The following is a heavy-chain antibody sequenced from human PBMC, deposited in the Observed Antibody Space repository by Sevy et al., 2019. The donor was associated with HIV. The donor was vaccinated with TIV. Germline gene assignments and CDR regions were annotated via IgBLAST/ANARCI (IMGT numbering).Heavy chain of an antibody. V-gene: IGHV3-9*01. Sequence: GGSLRLSCATSGFTFNDYVMHWVRQAPGKGLEWISGINWNSGSVAYVDSVRGRFTISRDNAKNSLYLQMNSLRAEDTALYFCAREKGINYGSGGLPPALDTWGQGTLVTVSS. J-gene: IGHJ5*02. CDR1: GFTFNDYV. CDR2: INWNSGSV. D-gene: IGHD3-10*01. CDR3: AREKGINYGSGGLPPALDT.